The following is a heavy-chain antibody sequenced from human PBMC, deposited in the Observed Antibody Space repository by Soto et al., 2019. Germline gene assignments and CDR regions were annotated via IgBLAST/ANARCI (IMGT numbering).Heavy chain of an antibody. V-gene: IGHV3-33*01. CDR3: ARRYCSGGSCYGDYGMDV. D-gene: IGHD2-15*01. J-gene: IGHJ6*02. CDR1: GFTFSSYG. CDR2: IWYDGSNK. Sequence: QVQLVESGGGVVQPGRSLRLSCAASGFTFSSYGMHWVRQAPGKGLECVAVIWYDGSNKYYADSVKGRFTISRDNSKNMLYLQMNSLRAEDTAVYYCARRYCSGGSCYGDYGMDVWGQGTTVTVSS.